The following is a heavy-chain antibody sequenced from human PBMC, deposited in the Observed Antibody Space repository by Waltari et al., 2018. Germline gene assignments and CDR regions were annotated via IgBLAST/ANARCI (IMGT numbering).Heavy chain of an antibody. D-gene: IGHD5-18*01. CDR1: GFTFSTYS. Sequence: EVQLVESGGGLVQPGGSLRLSCAASGFTFSTYSMNWVRQATGKGLEWGSYISRSTSTTYYAASVKGRFTISRDNAKNSLYLQMNSLRAEDTAVYCCARGRDGYSQDVFDIWAKGQWSASLQ. J-gene: IGHJ3*02. CDR3: ARGRDGYSQDVFDI. CDR2: ISRSTSTT. V-gene: IGHV3-48*01.